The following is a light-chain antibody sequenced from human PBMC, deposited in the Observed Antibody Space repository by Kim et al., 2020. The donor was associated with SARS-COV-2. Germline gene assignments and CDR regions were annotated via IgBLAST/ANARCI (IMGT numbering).Light chain of an antibody. V-gene: IGKV1-33*01. CDR1: QDIERY. Sequence: VQMTQSPSSLSASVGDRVTITCQASQDIERYLNWFQQKPGKAPKLLIYDASNLEFGVPSRFSGSGSGTHFSFTITSLHPEDVATYYCQQSDKLPLTFGPGTKVDIK. CDR3: QQSDKLPLT. CDR2: DAS. J-gene: IGKJ3*01.